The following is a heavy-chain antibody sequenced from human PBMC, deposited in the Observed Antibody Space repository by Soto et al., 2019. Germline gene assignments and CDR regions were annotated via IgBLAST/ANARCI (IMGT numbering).Heavy chain of an antibody. CDR1: GFTFDDYA. D-gene: IGHD3-10*01. J-gene: IGHJ3*01. CDR3: ATRSGGGGAFDF. V-gene: IGHV3-48*03. Sequence: EVQLVESGGGLVQPGRSLRLSCAASGFTFDDYAMHWVRQAPGKGLEWVSYISGGALTIFYADSVKGRFTISRDNAKSSLFLKMNSLRAEDTAVYYCATRSGGGGAFDFWGQGTTVTVSS. CDR2: ISGGALTI.